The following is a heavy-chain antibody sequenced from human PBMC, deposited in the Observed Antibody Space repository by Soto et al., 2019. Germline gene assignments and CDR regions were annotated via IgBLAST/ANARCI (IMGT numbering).Heavy chain of an antibody. CDR3: AADTPGFGQGEFEY. CDR2: IKNDGTT. V-gene: IGHV3-15*01. J-gene: IGHJ4*02. Sequence: PGGSLRLSCAASGFTFSSYAMSWVRQAPGKGLEWVGHIKNDGTTDYIAPVKGRFTISRDDSRNMVYLQMSRLKTEDTAVYYCAADTPGFGQGEFEYWGQGAQVTVSS. CDR1: GFTFSSYA. D-gene: IGHD2-15*01.